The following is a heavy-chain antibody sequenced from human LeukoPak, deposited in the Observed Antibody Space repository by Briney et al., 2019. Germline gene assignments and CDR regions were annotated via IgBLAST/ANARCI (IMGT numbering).Heavy chain of an antibody. D-gene: IGHD6-19*01. J-gene: IGHJ5*02. CDR2: ISSNGRTI. Sequence: GGSLRLSCAASGFTFSDYYMSWIRQAPGKGLEWISYISSNGRTIYYADSEKGRFTISRDNARKSVYLQMNSLRAEDTAIYYCARTQQWLVLGFDPWGQGTLVTVSS. CDR1: GFTFSDYY. CDR3: ARTQQWLVLGFDP. V-gene: IGHV3-11*01.